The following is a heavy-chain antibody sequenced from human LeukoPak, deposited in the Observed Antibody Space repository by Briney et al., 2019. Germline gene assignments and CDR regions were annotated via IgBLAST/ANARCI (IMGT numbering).Heavy chain of an antibody. J-gene: IGHJ4*02. CDR3: ARGPTWRQLLD. CDR1: GFTVSDNY. Sequence: PGGSLRLSCAASGFTVSDNYMTWVRRAPGKGLEGVSVFHSGGSTYYAGSVKGRFTISRYNSKNTMYLQMNSLGAEDTAVYYCARGPTWRQLLDWGQGALVTVPS. CDR2: FHSGGST. V-gene: IGHV3-53*01. D-gene: IGHD5-24*01.